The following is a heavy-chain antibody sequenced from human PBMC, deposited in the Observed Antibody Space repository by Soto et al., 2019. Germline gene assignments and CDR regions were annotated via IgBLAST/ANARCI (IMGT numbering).Heavy chain of an antibody. CDR3: AEDGVAAAAGP. CDR1: GFTFSSYA. D-gene: IGHD2-15*01. V-gene: IGHV3-23*01. CDR2: ISGSGGST. J-gene: IGHJ5*02. Sequence: EVQLLESGGGLVQPGGSLRLSCAASGFTFSSYAMSWVRQAPGKGLEWVSAISGSGGSTYYADSVKGRFTISRDNSKNTLYLQMNRLGAEDTAVYYWAEDGVAAAAGPWGQGTLVTVSS.